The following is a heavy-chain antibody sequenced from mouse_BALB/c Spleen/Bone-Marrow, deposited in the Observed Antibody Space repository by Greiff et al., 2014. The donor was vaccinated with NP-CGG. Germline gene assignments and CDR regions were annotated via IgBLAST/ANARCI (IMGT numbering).Heavy chain of an antibody. CDR2: ISYSGST. D-gene: IGHD1-1*01. CDR3: ASHYYGSSYYAMDY. V-gene: IGHV3-2*02. Sequence: EVKLEESGPGLVKPSQSLSLTCTVTGYSITSDYAWNWIRQFPGNKLEWMGYISYSGSTSYNPSLKSRISITRDTSKNQFFLQLNSVTTEAPATYYVASHYYGSSYYAMDYWGQGTSVTVSS. CDR1: GYSITSDYA. J-gene: IGHJ4*01.